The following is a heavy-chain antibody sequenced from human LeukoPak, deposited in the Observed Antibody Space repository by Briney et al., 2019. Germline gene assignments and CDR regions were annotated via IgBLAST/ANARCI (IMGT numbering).Heavy chain of an antibody. V-gene: IGHV4-30-4*01. D-gene: IGHD3-10*01. CDR3: ARAHGSGSYYLLWFDP. CDR2: IYYSGST. Sequence: PSETLSLTCTVSGASIRSGDYYWSWIRQPPGKGLEWIGYIYYSGSTYCNPSLKSRVTISVDTSKNQFSLKLSSVTAADTAVYYCARAHGSGSYYLLWFDPWGQGTLVTVSS. J-gene: IGHJ5*02. CDR1: GASIRSGDYY.